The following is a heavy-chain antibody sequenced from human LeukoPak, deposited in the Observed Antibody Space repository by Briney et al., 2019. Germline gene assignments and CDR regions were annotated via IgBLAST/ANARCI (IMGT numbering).Heavy chain of an antibody. CDR1: AFTFSNYA. V-gene: IGHV3-23*01. D-gene: IGHD3-10*01. Sequence: GGSLRLSCAASAFTFSNYAMSWVRQAPGKGREWVSAISGSGGSTYYADSVKGRFTISRDNSKNTLYLQMNSLRAEDTAAYYCALDPRPGAYRGGGTVVPVPS. J-gene: IGHJ4*02. CDR2: ISGSGGST. CDR3: ALDPRPGAY.